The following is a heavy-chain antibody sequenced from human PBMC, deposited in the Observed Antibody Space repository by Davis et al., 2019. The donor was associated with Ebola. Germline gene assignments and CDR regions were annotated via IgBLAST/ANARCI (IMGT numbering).Heavy chain of an antibody. D-gene: IGHD2-2*01. CDR1: GYTFTGYY. V-gene: IGHV1-2*04. CDR3: ARDLGVSCSSSSCYPGGLDP. Sequence: AASVKVSCKASGYTFTGYYMHWVRQAPGQGLEWMGWINPNSGGTNYAQKFQGWVTMTRDTSTSTANMELTSLTSEDTAIYYCARDLGVSCSSSSCYPGGLDPWGQGTLVVVSS. J-gene: IGHJ5*02. CDR2: INPNSGGT.